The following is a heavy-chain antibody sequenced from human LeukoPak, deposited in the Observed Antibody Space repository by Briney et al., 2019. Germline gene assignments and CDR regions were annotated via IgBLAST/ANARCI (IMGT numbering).Heavy chain of an antibody. J-gene: IGHJ5*02. CDR2: IYYSGTT. CDR1: GGSISGHY. D-gene: IGHD4-17*01. V-gene: IGHV4-59*08. Sequence: SETLSLTCSVSGGSISGHYWSLIRQPPGKGLEWIGYIYYSGTTNYNPSLQSRVTISVDTSKNQFSLKLSSVTAADTAVYYCARLNGDRFDPWGQGTLVTVSS. CDR3: ARLNGDRFDP.